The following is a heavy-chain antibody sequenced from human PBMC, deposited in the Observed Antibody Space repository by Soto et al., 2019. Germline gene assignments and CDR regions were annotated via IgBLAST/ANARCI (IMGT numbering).Heavy chain of an antibody. J-gene: IGHJ4*02. V-gene: IGHV3-23*01. CDR1: GFTFSTYA. CDR2: ISANGQGI. CDR3: AKDRNYPRDQFHY. D-gene: IGHD1-7*01. Sequence: GGSLRLSCAASGFTFSTYALSWVRQAPGKGLEWVSAISANGQGIYYADSVRGRFTISRDNSKNTIFLHMDSLRAEDTAVYYCAKDRNYPRDQFHYWGQGTLVTVSS.